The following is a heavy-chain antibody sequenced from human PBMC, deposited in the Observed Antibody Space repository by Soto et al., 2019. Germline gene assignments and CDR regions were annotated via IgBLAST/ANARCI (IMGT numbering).Heavy chain of an antibody. Sequence: QVQLVQSGAEVKKPGSSVKVSCKASGGTFSSYTISWVRQAPGQGLEWMGRIIPILGIANYAQKFQGRVTITADKSTSTAYMELSSLRYEDTAGYYFANDYGCKDGVYWGQGTRVTVSS. CDR3: ANDYGCKDGVY. CDR2: IIPILGIA. V-gene: IGHV1-69*02. CDR1: GGTFSSYT. J-gene: IGHJ4*02. D-gene: IGHD4-17*01.